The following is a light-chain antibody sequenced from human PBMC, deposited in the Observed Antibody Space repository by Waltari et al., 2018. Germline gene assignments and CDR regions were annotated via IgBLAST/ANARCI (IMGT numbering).Light chain of an antibody. J-gene: IGKJ4*01. Sequence: DIQMTQSPSTLTASVGDRVTITCRASQSISSWLAWYQQKPGKAPKPLIYTASNLESGVPSRFSGSGSGTEFTLTISSLQPDDFANYYCQQYDSFPLTFGGGTKVEIK. V-gene: IGKV1-5*03. CDR3: QQYDSFPLT. CDR2: TAS. CDR1: QSISSW.